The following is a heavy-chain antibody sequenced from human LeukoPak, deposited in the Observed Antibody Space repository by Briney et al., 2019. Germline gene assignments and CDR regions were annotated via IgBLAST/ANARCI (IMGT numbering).Heavy chain of an antibody. CDR3: ARAGGTAMVFFDY. V-gene: IGHV3-72*01. J-gene: IGHJ4*02. D-gene: IGHD5-18*01. CDR2: TRNKANSYTT. Sequence: PGGSLRLSCAASGFTFSDHYMHWVRQAPGKGLEWVGRTRNKANSYTTEYAASVKGRFTISRDDSKNSLYLQINSLKTEDTAVYYCARAGGTAMVFFDYWGQGTLVTVSS. CDR1: GFTFSDHY.